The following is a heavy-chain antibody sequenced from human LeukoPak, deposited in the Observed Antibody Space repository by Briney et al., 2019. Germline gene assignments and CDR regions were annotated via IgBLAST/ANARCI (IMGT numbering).Heavy chain of an antibody. CDR1: GDSISGSGHF. V-gene: IGHV4-39*01. Sequence: PSETLSLTCTVSGDSISGSGHFWGWIRQPPGKGLEWIGSIHYGGRASYFPSLESRVTISVDTSKNQFSLKVTFLTAADTAVYYCARVNGGDAFDIWGQGKMVTVSS. J-gene: IGHJ3*02. CDR3: ARVNGGDAFDI. D-gene: IGHD3-10*01. CDR2: IHYGGRA.